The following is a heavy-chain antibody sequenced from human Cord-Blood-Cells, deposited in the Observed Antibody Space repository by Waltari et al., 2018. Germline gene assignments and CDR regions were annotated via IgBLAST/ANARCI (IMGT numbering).Heavy chain of an antibody. CDR1: GYSISSGYY. D-gene: IGHD3-3*01. Sequence: QVQLQESGTGLVKPSETLSLTCAVSGYSISSGYYWGWIRQPPGMGLGWIGSIYHSGSTYYNPSLKSRVTISVDTSKNQFSLKLSSVTAADTAVYYCARVVYYDFWSGYYDAFDIWGQGTMVTVSS. CDR2: IYHSGST. CDR3: ARVVYYDFWSGYYDAFDI. J-gene: IGHJ3*02. V-gene: IGHV4-38-2*01.